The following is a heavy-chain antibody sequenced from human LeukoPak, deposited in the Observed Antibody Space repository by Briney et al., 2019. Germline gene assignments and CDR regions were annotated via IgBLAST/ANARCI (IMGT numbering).Heavy chain of an antibody. J-gene: IGHJ6*04. D-gene: IGHD3-10*01. CDR2: IIPIFGTA. V-gene: IGHV1-69*01. CDR3: ARPKRSITMVRGTYYGMDD. CDR1: GGTFSSYA. Sequence: SVKVSCKASGGTFSSYAISWVRQAPGQGLEWMGGIIPIFGTANYAQKFQGRVTITADESTSTAYMELSSLRSEDTAVYYCARPKRSITMVRGTYYGMDDWGKGTTVTVSS.